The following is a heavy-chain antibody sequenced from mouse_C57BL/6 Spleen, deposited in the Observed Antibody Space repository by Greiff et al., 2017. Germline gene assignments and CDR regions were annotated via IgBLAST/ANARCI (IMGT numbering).Heavy chain of an antibody. CDR1: GYTFTDYE. V-gene: IGHV1-15*01. Sequence: QFQLQQSGAELVRPGASVPLSCKASGYTFTDYEMHWVKQTPVHGLEWIGAIDPETGGTAYNQKFKGKAILTADKSSSTAYMELRRLTSEDSAVYYCTRDGSSYVDYWGQGTTLTVSS. CDR3: TRDGSSYVDY. J-gene: IGHJ2*01. CDR2: IDPETGGT. D-gene: IGHD1-1*01.